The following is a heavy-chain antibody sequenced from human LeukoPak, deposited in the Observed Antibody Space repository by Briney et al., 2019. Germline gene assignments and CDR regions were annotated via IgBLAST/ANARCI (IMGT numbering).Heavy chain of an antibody. CDR3: ARQYYDNTGYYYFDY. CDR1: GGSISSSSYY. Sequence: SETLSLTCTVSGGSISSSSYYWGWIRQPPGKGLEWIGSIYYSGSTYYNPSLKSRVTISVDTSKNQFSLKLSSVTAADTAVYYCARQYYDNTGYYYFDYWGQGILVTVSS. D-gene: IGHD3-22*01. CDR2: IYYSGST. V-gene: IGHV4-39*01. J-gene: IGHJ4*02.